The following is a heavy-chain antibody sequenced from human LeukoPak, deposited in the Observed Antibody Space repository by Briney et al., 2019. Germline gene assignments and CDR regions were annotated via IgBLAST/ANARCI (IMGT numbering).Heavy chain of an antibody. CDR2: ISGSGSDM. CDR3: STDPRLLIY. D-gene: IGHD2-8*01. CDR1: GFTFSTYW. Sequence: GGSLRLSCAASGFTFSTYWMNWFRQTPGKGLEWLAYISGSGSDMYYADSVKGRFTISRDNAKNSLYLQMNSLRPDDTALYYCSTDPRLLIYWGHGTLVTVSS. J-gene: IGHJ4*01. V-gene: IGHV3-21*05.